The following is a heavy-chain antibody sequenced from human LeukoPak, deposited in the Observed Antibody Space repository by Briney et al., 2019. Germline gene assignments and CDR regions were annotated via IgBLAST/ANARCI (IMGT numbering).Heavy chain of an antibody. Sequence: GASVNVSCKASGYTFTSYYLHWVRQAPGQGLEWMGWIHPGTGDPNYAQKFQGRVTVTRDTSISTVYMELIRLRSDDTAVYYCASYAAGYNWLKVWGQGTLVTVSS. V-gene: IGHV1-2*02. D-gene: IGHD1-1*01. CDR1: GYTFTSYY. J-gene: IGHJ4*02. CDR2: IHPGTGDP. CDR3: ASYAAGYNWLKV.